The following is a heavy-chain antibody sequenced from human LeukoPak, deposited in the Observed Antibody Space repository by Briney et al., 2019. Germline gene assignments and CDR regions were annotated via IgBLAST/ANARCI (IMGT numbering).Heavy chain of an antibody. J-gene: IGHJ6*03. CDR3: ARDGQWEPRDYYYYYYMDV. Sequence: GASVKVSCKASGYTFTGYYMHWVRQAPGQGLEWMGWINPNSGDTNYAQKFQGRVTMTRDTSISTAYMELSRLRSDDTAVYYCARDGQWEPRDYYYYYYMDVWGKGTTVTVSS. CDR1: GYTFTGYY. CDR2: INPNSGDT. V-gene: IGHV1-2*02. D-gene: IGHD1-26*01.